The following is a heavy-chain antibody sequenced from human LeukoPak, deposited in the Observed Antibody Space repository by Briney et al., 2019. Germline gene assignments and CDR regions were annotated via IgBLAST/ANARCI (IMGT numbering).Heavy chain of an antibody. D-gene: IGHD3-10*01. CDR1: GFTFSSYW. V-gene: IGHV3-7*04. CDR3: ARGPSYFIH. CDR2: IKYDGTEK. J-gene: IGHJ4*02. Sequence: GGSLRLSCAASGFTFSSYWMTWVRQAPGKGLEWVASIKYDGTEKYYVDSVEGRFTISRDNAKNSLYLQLNSLRVEDAAVYYCARGPSYFIHWGQGTLVTVSS.